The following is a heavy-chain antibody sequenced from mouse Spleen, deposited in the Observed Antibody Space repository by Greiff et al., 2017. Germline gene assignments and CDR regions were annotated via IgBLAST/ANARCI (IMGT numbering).Heavy chain of an antibody. CDR1: GFTFSSYA. J-gene: IGHJ2*01. CDR2: ISDGGSYT. V-gene: IGHV5-4*01. CDR3: ARDELGHFDY. Sequence: EVHLVESGGGLVKPGGSLKLSCAASGFTFSSYAMSWVRQTPEKRLEWVATISDGGSYTYYPDNVKGRFTISRDNAKNNLYLQMSHLKSEDTAMYYCARDELGHFDYWGQGTTLTVSS.